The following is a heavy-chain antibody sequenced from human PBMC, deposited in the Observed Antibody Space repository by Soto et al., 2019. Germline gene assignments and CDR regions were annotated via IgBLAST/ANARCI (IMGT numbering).Heavy chain of an antibody. CDR2: IDPSDSYT. CDR1: GYSFTSYW. CDR3: ATPIIAVAGTYYYYGMDV. V-gene: IGHV5-10-1*01. D-gene: IGHD6-19*01. J-gene: IGHJ6*02. Sequence: PGESLKISCKGSGYSFTSYWISWVRQMPGKGLEWMWRIDPSDSYTNYSPSFQGHVTISADKSISTVYLQWSSLKASDTAMYYCATPIIAVAGTYYYYGMDVWGQGTTVTVSS.